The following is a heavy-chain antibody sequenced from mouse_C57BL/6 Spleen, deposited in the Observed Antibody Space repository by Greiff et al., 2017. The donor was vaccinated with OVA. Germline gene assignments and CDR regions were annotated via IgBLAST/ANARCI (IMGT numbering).Heavy chain of an antibody. D-gene: IGHD1-1*02. J-gene: IGHJ4*01. CDR3: ARERGGAGLMDY. V-gene: IGHV1-54*01. CDR2: INPGSGGT. Sequence: QVQLQQSGAELVRPGTSVKVSCKASGYAFTNYLIEWVKQRPGQGLEWIGVINPGSGGTNYNEKFKGKATLTADKSSSTAYMQLSSLTSDDSAVYFCARERGGAGLMDYWGQGTSVTVSS. CDR1: GYAFTNYL.